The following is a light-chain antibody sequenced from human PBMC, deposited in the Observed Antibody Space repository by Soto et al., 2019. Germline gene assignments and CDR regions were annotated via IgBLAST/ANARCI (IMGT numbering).Light chain of an antibody. CDR2: DAS. J-gene: IGKJ4*01. CDR1: QSVSSY. Sequence: EIVLTQSPATLSLSPGERATLSCRASQSVSSYLAWYQQKPGQAPRVLIYDASNRATGIPARFSGSGSGTDFTLTISSLEPEDFAVYYCQQRSNWRLTFGGGTKVDIK. CDR3: QQRSNWRLT. V-gene: IGKV3-11*01.